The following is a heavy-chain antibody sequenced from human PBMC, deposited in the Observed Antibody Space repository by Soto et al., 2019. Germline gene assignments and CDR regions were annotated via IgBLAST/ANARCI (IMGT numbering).Heavy chain of an antibody. V-gene: IGHV3-30*18. Sequence: QVQLGESGGGVVQPGTSLTLSCSASGFIFSNYGMHWVRQAPGKGLEWVSIISYDGSRKHYVDSVKGRFTISRDNSKNTLDLQMNSLRAEDTAVYYCAKDIHPGRDTYHYGADYWGQGTLVAVSS. CDR3: AKDIHPGRDTYHYGADY. J-gene: IGHJ4*02. CDR2: ISYDGSRK. D-gene: IGHD5-12*01. CDR1: GFIFSNYG.